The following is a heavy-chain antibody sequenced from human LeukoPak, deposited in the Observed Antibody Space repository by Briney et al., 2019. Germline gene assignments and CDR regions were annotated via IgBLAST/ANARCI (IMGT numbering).Heavy chain of an antibody. D-gene: IGHD1-26*01. Sequence: PSGTLSLTCTVSGGSISSYYWSRIRQPPGKGLEWIGYIYYSGSTNYNPSLKSRVTISVDTSKNQFSLNLSSVTAADTAVYYCATDAIVGATIDYWGQGTLVAVSS. CDR2: IYYSGST. J-gene: IGHJ4*02. V-gene: IGHV4-59*08. CDR3: ATDAIVGATIDY. CDR1: GGSISSYY.